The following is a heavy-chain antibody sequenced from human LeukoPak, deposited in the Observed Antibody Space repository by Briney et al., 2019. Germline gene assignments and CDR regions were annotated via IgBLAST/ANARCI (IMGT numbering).Heavy chain of an antibody. CDR1: GFTFSSYA. Sequence: GGSLTLSCAASGFTFSSYAMSWLRQAPGKGLEWVSALSGSGGSTYYADSVKGRFTISRDNSKNTLYLQMNSLRAEDTAVYYCARAYCGGDCYSAGYDWFDPWGQGTLVTVSS. CDR3: ARAYCGGDCYSAGYDWFDP. CDR2: LSGSGGST. D-gene: IGHD2-21*02. V-gene: IGHV3-23*01. J-gene: IGHJ5*02.